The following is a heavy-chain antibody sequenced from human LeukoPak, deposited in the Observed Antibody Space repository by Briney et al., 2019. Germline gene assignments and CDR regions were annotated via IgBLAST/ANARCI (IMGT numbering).Heavy chain of an antibody. CDR3: ARQKRRSNYYGSGSHPWGSNAFDI. V-gene: IGHV4-34*01. CDR1: GVSFSGYC. Sequence: SETLSLTCAVYGVSFSGYCWSWIRQPPGKGLEWIGEITHSGSINYNPSLKSRLTISVDTSKNQFSLKLSSVTAADTAVYYCARQKRRSNYYGSGSHPWGSNAFDIWGQGSLVAVSS. D-gene: IGHD3-10*01. J-gene: IGHJ4*02. CDR2: ITHSGSI.